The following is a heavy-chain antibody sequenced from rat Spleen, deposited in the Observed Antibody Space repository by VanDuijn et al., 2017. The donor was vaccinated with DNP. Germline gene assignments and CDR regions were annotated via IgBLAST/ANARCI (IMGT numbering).Heavy chain of an antibody. CDR1: GFTFSDYN. D-gene: IGHD5-1*01. J-gene: IGHJ1*01. Sequence: EVQLVESGGGLVQPGRSLKLSCAASGFTFSDYNMAWVRQAPKKGLEWVATIMYEESRTYYRDSVKGRFTISRDNANSTLYLQMDSLRSEDSATYYCVTLGVGARYYCYFGFWGPGTMVTVSS. CDR2: IMYEESRT. CDR3: VTLGVGARYYCYFGF. V-gene: IGHV5S10*01.